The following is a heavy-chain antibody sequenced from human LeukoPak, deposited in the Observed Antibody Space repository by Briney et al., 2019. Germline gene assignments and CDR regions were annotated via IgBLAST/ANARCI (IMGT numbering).Heavy chain of an antibody. CDR3: ARGPGIPDYYYYYMDV. Sequence: ASVTVSCKASGCTFTSYDINWVRQATGQGLEWMGWMNPNSGNTGYAQKFQGRVTITRNTSISTAYMELSSLRSEDTAVYYCARGPGIPDYYYYYMDVWGKGTTVTVSS. J-gene: IGHJ6*03. D-gene: IGHD1-14*01. CDR1: GCTFTSYD. V-gene: IGHV1-8*03. CDR2: MNPNSGNT.